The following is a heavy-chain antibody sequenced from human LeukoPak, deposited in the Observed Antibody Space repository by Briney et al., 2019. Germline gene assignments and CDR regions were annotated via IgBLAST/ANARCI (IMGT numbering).Heavy chain of an antibody. CDR2: ISYDGSNK. D-gene: IGHD6-19*01. CDR3: AKDFAGAVADL. CDR1: GFTFSSYG. Sequence: RSLRLSCAASGFTFSSYGMHWVRQAPGKGLEWVAVISYDGSNKYYADSVKGRFTISRDNSKNTLYLQMNSLRAEDTAVYYCAKDFAGAVADLWGQGTLVTVSS. V-gene: IGHV3-30*18. J-gene: IGHJ4*02.